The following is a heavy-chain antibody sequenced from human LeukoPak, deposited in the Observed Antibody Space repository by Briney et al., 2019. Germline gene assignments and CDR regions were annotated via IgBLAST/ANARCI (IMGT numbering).Heavy chain of an antibody. V-gene: IGHV1-18*01. J-gene: IGHJ4*02. CDR2: ISAYNGNT. D-gene: IGHD5-12*01. Sequence: GASVKVSCKASGYTFTSYGISWVRQAPGQGLEWMGWISAYNGNTNYAQKLQGRVTMTTDTSTSTAYMELRSLRSDDTAVYYCARDPDLQDNIVATTQYDYWGQGTLVTVSS. CDR1: GYTFTSYG. CDR3: ARDPDLQDNIVATTQYDY.